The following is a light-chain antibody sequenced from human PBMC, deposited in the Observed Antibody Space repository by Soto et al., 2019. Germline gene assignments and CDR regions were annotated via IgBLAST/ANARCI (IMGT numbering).Light chain of an antibody. V-gene: IGKV3-11*01. CDR2: DAS. Sequence: TQSADRVDFAAGGMTTICCRASQSVSSTYLAWYQQKPGQAPRLLIYDASNRATGIPARFSGSGSATGFTVPSSSLEREDSPVYYCRQRSNWPTFGRGTKVDIK. J-gene: IGKJ3*01. CDR3: RQRSNWPT. CDR1: QSVSSTY.